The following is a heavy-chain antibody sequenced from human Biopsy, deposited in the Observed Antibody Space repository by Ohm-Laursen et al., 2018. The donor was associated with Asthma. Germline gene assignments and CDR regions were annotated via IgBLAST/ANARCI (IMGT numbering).Heavy chain of an antibody. CDR2: THYSGTT. D-gene: IGHD3-22*01. V-gene: IGHV4-59*12. Sequence: TLSLTCSVSGGSIGIYYWGWIRQPPGKGLEYIGYTHYSGTTNTDPSLTGRVTMSVDTSKNQFSLKVTSVTAADTAVYFCARRWRSYDSSNYYLDQWGQGTLVTVSS. CDR1: GGSIGIYY. CDR3: ARRWRSYDSSNYYLDQ. J-gene: IGHJ4*02.